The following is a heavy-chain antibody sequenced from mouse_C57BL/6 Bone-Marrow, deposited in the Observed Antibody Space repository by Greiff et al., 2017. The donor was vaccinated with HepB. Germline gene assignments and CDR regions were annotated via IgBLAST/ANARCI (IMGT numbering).Heavy chain of an antibody. D-gene: IGHD1-1*02. CDR1: GYTFTDYN. V-gene: IGHV1-22*01. CDR2: INPNNGGT. Sequence: EVQLQQSGPELVKPGASVKMSCKASGYTFTDYNMHWVKQSHGKSLEWIGYINPNNGGTSYNQKFKGKATLTVNKSSSTAYMELRSLTSEDSAVYYCADILWGVDYAMDYWGQGTSVTVSS. CDR3: ADILWGVDYAMDY. J-gene: IGHJ4*01.